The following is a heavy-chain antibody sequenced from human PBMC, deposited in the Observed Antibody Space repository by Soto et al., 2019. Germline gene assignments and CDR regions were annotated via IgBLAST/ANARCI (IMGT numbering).Heavy chain of an antibody. V-gene: IGHV3-30*18. CDR2: ISYDGSDK. CDR1: GFTFSNYG. J-gene: IGHJ4*02. Sequence: GGSLRLSCAASGFTFSNYGMHWVRQAPGKGLEWVAGISYDGSDKYYADSMKGRFTISRDNPKNTLYLQMDSLGAEDTAVYYCAKVPIIYNWNYGYYFDCWGQGTLVTVSS. CDR3: AKVPIIYNWNYGYYFDC. D-gene: IGHD1-7*01.